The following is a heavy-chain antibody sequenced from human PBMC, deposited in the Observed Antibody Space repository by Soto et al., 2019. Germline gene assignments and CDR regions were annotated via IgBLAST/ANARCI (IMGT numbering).Heavy chain of an antibody. CDR3: AKWHTYNYDSLAFSGFDC. J-gene: IGHJ4*02. Sequence: GGSLRLSCVASGFTFSSYAMTWVHQAPGKGLEWVSAISGGDGSPSYADSVKGRFTISRDNSKNTLYLYMNSLRADDTAAYYCAKWHTYNYDSLAFSGFDCWGQGTQVTVSS. CDR2: ISGGDGSP. D-gene: IGHD3-16*01. CDR1: GFTFSSYA. V-gene: IGHV3-23*01.